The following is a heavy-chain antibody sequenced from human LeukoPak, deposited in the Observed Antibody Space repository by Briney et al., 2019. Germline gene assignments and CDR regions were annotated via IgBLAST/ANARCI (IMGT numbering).Heavy chain of an antibody. CDR3: ARVLEGSSGQHWYFDL. V-gene: IGHV4-34*01. J-gene: IGHJ2*01. CDR1: GGSFSGYY. CDR2: INHSGST. D-gene: IGHD6-19*01. Sequence: PSETLSHTCAVYGGSFSGYYWSWIRQPPGKGLEWIGEINHSGSTNYNPSLKSRVTISVDTSKNQFSLKLSSVTAADTAVYYCARVLEGSSGQHWYFDLWGRGTLVTVSS.